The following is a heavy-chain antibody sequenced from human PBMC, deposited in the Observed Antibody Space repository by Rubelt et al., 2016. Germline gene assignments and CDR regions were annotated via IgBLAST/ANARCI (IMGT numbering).Heavy chain of an antibody. CDR2: IWYDGSNK. V-gene: IGHV3-33*01. Sequence: EWVAVIWYDGSNKYYADSGKGRFTISRDNSKNTLYLQMNSLRAEDTAVYYCAREKRLLRNFDYWGQGTLVTVSS. CDR3: AREKRLLRNFDY. D-gene: IGHD2-15*01. J-gene: IGHJ4*02.